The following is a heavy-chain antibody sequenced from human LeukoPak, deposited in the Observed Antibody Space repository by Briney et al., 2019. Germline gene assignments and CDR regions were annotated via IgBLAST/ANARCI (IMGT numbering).Heavy chain of an antibody. V-gene: IGHV3-21*04. D-gene: IGHD1-1*01. CDR1: GFTFSSYS. CDR2: ISSSGSYI. CDR3: AKGGDWNYYMDV. Sequence: GGSLRLSCAASGFTFSSYSMNWVRQAPGKGLEWVSSISSSGSYIYSADSVKGRFTISRDNAKNSLYLQMNSLRSEDTAVYYCAKGGDWNYYMDVWGKGTTVIISS. J-gene: IGHJ6*03.